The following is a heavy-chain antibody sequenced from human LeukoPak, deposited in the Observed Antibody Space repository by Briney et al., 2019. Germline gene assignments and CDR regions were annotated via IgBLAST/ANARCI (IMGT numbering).Heavy chain of an antibody. Sequence: SETLSLTCAVYGGSFXGYXWSWXXQPPGKGLEWIGEINHSGSTNYNPSLKSRVTISVDTSKNQFSLKLSSVTAADTAVYYCARPMVRGVSDYWGQGTLVTVSS. D-gene: IGHD3-10*01. J-gene: IGHJ4*02. V-gene: IGHV4-34*01. CDR3: ARPMVRGVSDY. CDR1: GGSFXGYX. CDR2: INHSGST.